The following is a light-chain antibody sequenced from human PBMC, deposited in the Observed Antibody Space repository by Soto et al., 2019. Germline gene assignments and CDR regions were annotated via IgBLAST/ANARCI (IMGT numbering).Light chain of an antibody. CDR3: FSFTTDWTHV. CDR1: SSDIGAYNY. Sequence: QSVRTQPASVSGAPGQLITISCTGSSSDIGAYNYVSWFQQYPGKAPKLIISEVSNRPSGVSNRFSGSKSGTAASLTISGLQTEDEADYFCFSFTTDWTHVFGTGTKVTVL. J-gene: IGLJ1*01. CDR2: EVS. V-gene: IGLV2-14*01.